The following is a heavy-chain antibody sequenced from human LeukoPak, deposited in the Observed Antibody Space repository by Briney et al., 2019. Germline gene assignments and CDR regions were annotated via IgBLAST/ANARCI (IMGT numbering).Heavy chain of an antibody. CDR1: GGSIINSY. V-gene: IGHV4-59*01. D-gene: IGHD2-2*01. J-gene: IGHJ4*02. CDR3: ARRRTAAMKGGFDY. CDR2: IFYTGST. Sequence: PSETLSLTCTVSGGSIINSYWSWIRQPPGRGLEWIGYIFYTGSTNHNPSLKSRVTMSVDTSKSQFSLKLTSVTAADTAVYYCARRRTAAMKGGFDYWGQGTLVTVSS.